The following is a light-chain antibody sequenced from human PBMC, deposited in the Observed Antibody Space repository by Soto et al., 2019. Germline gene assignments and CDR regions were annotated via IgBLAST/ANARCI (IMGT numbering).Light chain of an antibody. J-gene: IGLJ1*01. V-gene: IGLV2-14*01. CDR3: CSYAGSSTYV. CDR2: EVT. CDR1: SSDVGGYNY. Sequence: QSVLTQPASVSGSPGQSISISCTGTSSDVGGYNYVSWYQQHPGQAPRLMIYEVTNRPSGVSNRFSGSKSGNTASLTISGLQAEDEADYYCCSYAGSSTYVFGTGTKVTVL.